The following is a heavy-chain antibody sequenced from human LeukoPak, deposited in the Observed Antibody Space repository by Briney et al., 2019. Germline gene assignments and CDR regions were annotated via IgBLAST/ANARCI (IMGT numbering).Heavy chain of an antibody. D-gene: IGHD3-10*01. CDR2: IYTSGST. Sequence: PSQTLSLTCTVSGGSISSGSYYWSWIRQPAGKGLEWIGRIYTSGSTNYNPSLKSRVTISVDTSKNQFSLKLSSVTAADTAVYHCARDPVYYYGSGSYWGQGTLVTVSS. CDR3: ARDPVYYYGSGSY. CDR1: GGSISSGSYY. J-gene: IGHJ4*02. V-gene: IGHV4-61*02.